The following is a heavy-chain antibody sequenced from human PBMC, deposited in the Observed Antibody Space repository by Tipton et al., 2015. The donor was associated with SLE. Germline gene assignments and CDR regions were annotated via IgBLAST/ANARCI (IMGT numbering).Heavy chain of an antibody. Sequence: TLSLTCTISGDSITNYSPFWGWLRQPPGKGLEWIGSVNYVGNTFYSPSLKSRLTMSLDTSKRQFSLKLNSMTAADTAVYFCARGGSTWGTFDSWGQGLLVTVSS. V-gene: IGHV4-39*07. CDR1: GDSITNYSPF. D-gene: IGHD7-27*01. CDR3: ARGGSTWGTFDS. J-gene: IGHJ4*02. CDR2: VNYVGNT.